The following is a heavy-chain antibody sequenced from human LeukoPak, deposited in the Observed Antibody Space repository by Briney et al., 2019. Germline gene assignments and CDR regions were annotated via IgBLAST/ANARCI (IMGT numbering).Heavy chain of an antibody. CDR3: ATGDGSGTNYFYYYGMDV. CDR2: ISGSGRST. V-gene: IGHV3-23*01. Sequence: GGSLRLSCAASGFTFSSYAMSWVRQAPGKGLEWVSSISGSGRSTYYADSVKGRFTISRDNSKNTLYVQMSSLRAEDTATYYCATGDGSGTNYFYYYGMDVWGQGTRVTVSS. J-gene: IGHJ6*02. CDR1: GFTFSSYA. D-gene: IGHD3-10*01.